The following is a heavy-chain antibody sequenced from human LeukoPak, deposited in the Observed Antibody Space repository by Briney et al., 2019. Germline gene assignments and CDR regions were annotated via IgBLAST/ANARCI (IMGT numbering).Heavy chain of an antibody. J-gene: IGHJ3*02. D-gene: IGHD4-17*01. Sequence: PSETLFLTCAVSDDSFSSHYWTWIRQPPGKGLEWIGSISYIGSTNYNPSLKSRVTISIDTSKNQFSLKLSSVTAADTAVYYCARDLVTVTKGFDIWGQGTMVSVSS. CDR1: DDSFSSHY. V-gene: IGHV4-59*11. CDR2: ISYIGST. CDR3: ARDLVTVTKGFDI.